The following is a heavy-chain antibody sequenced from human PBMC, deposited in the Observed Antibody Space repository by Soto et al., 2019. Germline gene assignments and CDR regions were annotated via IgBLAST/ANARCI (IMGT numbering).Heavy chain of an antibody. V-gene: IGHV3-48*03. Sequence: EVQLVESGGGLIHPGGSLRLSCTDSGFTFNRFEMNWVRQAPGRGLEWVSYISSLSTYIYYADSVKGRFTISRDNAKNSLYMQTTSLRAEDTATYYCASEPGYFAPYEAVDGFDIWGRGTLITVS. CDR1: GFTFNRFE. CDR2: ISSLSTYI. CDR3: ASEPGYFAPYEAVDGFDI. D-gene: IGHD2-15*01. J-gene: IGHJ3*02.